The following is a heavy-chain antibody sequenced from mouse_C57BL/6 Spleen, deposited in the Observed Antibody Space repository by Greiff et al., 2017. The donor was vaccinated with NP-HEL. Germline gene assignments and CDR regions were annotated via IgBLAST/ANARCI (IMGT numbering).Heavy chain of an antibody. J-gene: IGHJ2*01. D-gene: IGHD4-1*01. CDR1: GYTFTSYW. CDR3: ARLGVDY. V-gene: IGHV1-69*01. Sequence: QVQLQQPGAELVMPGASVKLSCKASGYTFTSYWMHWVKQRPGQGLEWIGEIDPSDSYTNYNQKFKGKSTLTVDKSSSTAYLQLSSLTSEDSAVYYCARLGVDYWGQGTTLTVSS. CDR2: IDPSDSYT.